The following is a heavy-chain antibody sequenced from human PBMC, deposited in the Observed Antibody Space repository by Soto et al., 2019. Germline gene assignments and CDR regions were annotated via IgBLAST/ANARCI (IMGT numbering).Heavy chain of an antibody. CDR3: ARVRARVAADGMDV. CDR1: GFTFSDYY. Sequence: PGGSLRLSCAASGFTFSDYYMIWIRQAPGKGLEWVSYISSNSAYINYADSVKGRFTISRDNAQNSLFLQMDSLRAADTGVYYCARVRARVAADGMDVWGQGTTVTVSS. CDR2: ISSNSAYI. D-gene: IGHD6-19*01. V-gene: IGHV3-11*05. J-gene: IGHJ6*02.